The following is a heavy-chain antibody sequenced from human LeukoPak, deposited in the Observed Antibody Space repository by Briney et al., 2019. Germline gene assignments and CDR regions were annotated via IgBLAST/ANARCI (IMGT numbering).Heavy chain of an antibody. D-gene: IGHD2-21*02. CDR2: INHSGST. J-gene: IGHJ4*02. CDR3: ASSTCGGDCPGPFEDY. Sequence: PSQALSLTCTVSGGSISSGGYYWSWIRQPPGKGLEWIGEINHSGSTNYNPSLKSRVTISVDTSKNQFSLKLSSVTAADTAVYYCASSTCGGDCPGPFEDYWGQGTLVTVSS. V-gene: IGHV4-30-2*01. CDR1: GGSISSGGYY.